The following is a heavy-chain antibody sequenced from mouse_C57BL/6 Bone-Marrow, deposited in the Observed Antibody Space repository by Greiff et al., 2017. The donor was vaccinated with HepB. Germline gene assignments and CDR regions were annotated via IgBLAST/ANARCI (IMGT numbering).Heavy chain of an antibody. CDR2: INPNYGTT. J-gene: IGHJ4*01. CDR3: ARGRPYYGSRRGYAMDY. D-gene: IGHD1-1*01. Sequence: EVKLQESGPELVKPGASVKISCKASGYSFTDYNMNWVKQSNGKSLEWIGVINPNYGTTSYNQKFKGKATLTVDQSSSTAYMQLNSLTSEDSAVYYCARGRPYYGSRRGYAMDYWGQGTSVTVSS. CDR1: GYSFTDYN. V-gene: IGHV1-39*01.